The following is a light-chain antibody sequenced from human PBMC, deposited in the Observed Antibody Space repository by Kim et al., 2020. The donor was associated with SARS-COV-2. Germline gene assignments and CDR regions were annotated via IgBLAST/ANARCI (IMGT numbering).Light chain of an antibody. Sequence: GQSITLSCTGTSSDVGGYKYVSWYQQHSGKAPKLMIYDVSNRPSGVSNRFSGSKSGNTASLTISGLQAEDEADYYCSSFTSNRTVVFGGGTQLTVL. J-gene: IGLJ2*01. V-gene: IGLV2-14*03. CDR3: SSFTSNRTVV. CDR2: DVS. CDR1: SSDVGGYKY.